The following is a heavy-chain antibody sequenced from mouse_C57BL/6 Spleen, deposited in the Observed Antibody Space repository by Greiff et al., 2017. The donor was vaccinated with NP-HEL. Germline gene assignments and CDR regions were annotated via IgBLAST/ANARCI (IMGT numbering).Heavy chain of an antibody. Sequence: QVQLQQPGAELVMPGASVKLSCKASGYTFTSYWMHWVKQRPGQGLEWIGEIDPSDSYTNYNQKFKGKSTLTVDISSSTAYMQLSSLTSEDSAVYYCARKDYYGSSPFFDYWGQGTTLTVSS. CDR3: ARKDYYGSSPFFDY. CDR1: GYTFTSYW. V-gene: IGHV1-69*01. CDR2: IDPSDSYT. J-gene: IGHJ2*01. D-gene: IGHD1-1*01.